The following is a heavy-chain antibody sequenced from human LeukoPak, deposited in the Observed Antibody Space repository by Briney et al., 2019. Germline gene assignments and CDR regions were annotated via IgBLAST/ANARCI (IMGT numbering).Heavy chain of an antibody. V-gene: IGHV5-10-1*04. D-gene: IGHD5-12*01. CDR1: GYSFTSYW. CDR2: IDPSDSYT. Sequence: GESLKISCKGSGYSFTSYWISWVRQMPGKGLEWMGRIDPSDSYTNYSPSFQGQVTISADKSISTAYLQWSSLKASDTAMYYCARLRSGYDPKAYYWGQGTLVTVSS. J-gene: IGHJ4*02. CDR3: ARLRSGYDPKAYY.